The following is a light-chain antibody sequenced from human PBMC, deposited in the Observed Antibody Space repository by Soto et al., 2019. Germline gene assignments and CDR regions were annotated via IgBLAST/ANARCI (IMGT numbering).Light chain of an antibody. Sequence: EILLAQSPSTLSVSPAERSTLSCAASQGVSSNLAWYQQKPGQAPRLLIYGASTRATGIPARFSGSGSGTEFTLTISSLQSEDFAVYYCQQYNNWPITFGQGTRLEIK. V-gene: IGKV3-15*01. CDR1: QGVSSN. J-gene: IGKJ5*01. CDR2: GAS. CDR3: QQYNNWPIT.